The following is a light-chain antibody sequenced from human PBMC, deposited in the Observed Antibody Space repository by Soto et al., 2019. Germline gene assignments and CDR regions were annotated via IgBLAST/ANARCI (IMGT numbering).Light chain of an antibody. CDR3: QQYHNWPA. J-gene: IGKJ1*01. Sequence: EIGMTQSPATLSVSPGERATLSCRARQSVFSSLAWYQQKPGQAPRLLIYGAATRATGIPARFSGSGSGTEFTLTINSLQSEDFAVYYCQQYHNWPAFGQGTKVEIK. CDR2: GAA. V-gene: IGKV3-15*01. CDR1: QSVFSS.